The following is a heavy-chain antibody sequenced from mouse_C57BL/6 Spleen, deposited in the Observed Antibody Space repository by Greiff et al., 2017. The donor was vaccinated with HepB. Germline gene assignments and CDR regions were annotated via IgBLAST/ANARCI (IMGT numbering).Heavy chain of an antibody. J-gene: IGHJ3*01. Sequence: EVQLKESGPVLVKPGASVKMSCKASGYTFTDYYMNWVKQSHGKSLEWIGVINPYNGGTSYNQKFKGKATLTVDKSSSTAYMELNSLTSEDSAVYYCARRTAQAWFAYWGQGTLVTVSA. CDR3: ARRTAQAWFAY. CDR2: INPYNGGT. V-gene: IGHV1-19*01. CDR1: GYTFTDYY. D-gene: IGHD3-2*02.